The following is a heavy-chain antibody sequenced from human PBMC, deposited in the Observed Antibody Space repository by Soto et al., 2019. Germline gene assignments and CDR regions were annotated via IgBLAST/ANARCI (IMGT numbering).Heavy chain of an antibody. CDR1: GGSYCGKF. CDR2: INHSGST. V-gene: IGHV4-34*01. Sequence: PSATLCLTCAVEGGSYCGKFRSWIRRYPVQWLDAMVEINHSGSTNYNPSLKSRVTISVDTSKNQFSLKLSSVTAADTAVYYCARADGITGNTAPYYSQSGMDVWGHGKRVTVS. D-gene: IGHD1-7*01. CDR3: ARADGITGNTAPYYSQSGMDV. J-gene: IGHJ6*02.